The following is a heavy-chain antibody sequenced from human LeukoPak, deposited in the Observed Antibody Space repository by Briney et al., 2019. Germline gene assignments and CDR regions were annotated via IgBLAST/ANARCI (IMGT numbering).Heavy chain of an antibody. CDR3: ARGSEGYCSGGGCYYGMDV. CDR1: GFTFSSYT. D-gene: IGHD2-15*01. V-gene: IGHV3-21*01. CDR2: ISSSSSYI. J-gene: IGHJ6*01. Sequence: GGSLRLSCAASGFTFSSYTMNWVRQAPGKGLEWISYISSSSSYIYYADSVKGRFAISRDNAENSLYLQMNSLRAEDTAVYYCARGSEGYCSGGGCYYGMDVWGQGTTVTVSS.